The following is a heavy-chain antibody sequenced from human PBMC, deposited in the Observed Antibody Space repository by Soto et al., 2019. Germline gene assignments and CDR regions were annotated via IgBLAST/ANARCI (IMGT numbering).Heavy chain of an antibody. CDR1: GYTFTSYD. D-gene: IGHD6-13*01. CDR2: MNPNSGNT. Sequence: QVQLVQSGAEVKKPGASVKVSCKASGYTFTSYDINWVRQATGQGLEWMGWMNPNSGNTGHAQKFQGRVTMTRNTSISTAYMELRSLRSEDTAVYYCATAAAAGNWFDPWGQGTLVTVSS. J-gene: IGHJ5*02. CDR3: ATAAAAGNWFDP. V-gene: IGHV1-8*01.